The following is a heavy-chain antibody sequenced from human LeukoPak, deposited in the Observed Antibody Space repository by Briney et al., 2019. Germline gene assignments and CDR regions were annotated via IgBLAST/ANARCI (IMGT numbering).Heavy chain of an antibody. D-gene: IGHD3-9*01. V-gene: IGHV5-51*03. Sequence: GASLKISCKGSGYDFTSHWNGWVRQMPEKGLEWMGIIYPGDSDTRYSPSFQGQVTISADKSIRTAYLQWSSLKASDTAVYYCARSILRYFDYFDHWGQGTLVTVSS. J-gene: IGHJ4*02. CDR2: IYPGDSDT. CDR3: ARSILRYFDYFDH. CDR1: GYDFTSHW.